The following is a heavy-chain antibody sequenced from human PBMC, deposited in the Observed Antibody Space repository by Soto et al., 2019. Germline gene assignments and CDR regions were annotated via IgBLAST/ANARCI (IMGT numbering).Heavy chain of an antibody. CDR3: ARDLALAGNY. V-gene: IGHV3-21*01. D-gene: IGHD6-19*01. J-gene: IGHJ4*02. CDR1: GFTFSSYA. CDR2: ISSTSSYT. Sequence: PGGSLRLSCAASGFTFSSYAMNWVRQTQEKGLEWVSSISSTSSYTHYSDSVRGRFTISRDNANNSLFLQMNSLRAEDTATYYCARDLALAGNYWGQGVLVTVSS.